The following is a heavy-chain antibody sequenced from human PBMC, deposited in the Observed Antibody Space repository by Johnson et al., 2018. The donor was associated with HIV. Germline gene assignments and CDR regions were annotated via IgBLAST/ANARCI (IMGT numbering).Heavy chain of an antibody. D-gene: IGHD3-3*01. CDR3: AKALGGSKSDEWATDYYDWSTAYPVHDPRAVVGVFDI. CDR2: INGDGSST. CDR1: GFTFSSHW. V-gene: IGHV3-74*01. J-gene: IGHJ3*02. Sequence: VQLVESGGGLVQPGGSLRLSCVASGFTFSSHWIHWVRQAPGKGLVWVSRINGDGSSTNYAHSVRGRFTISRDNAKNQLCLRITSLSNEDTALSHCAKALGGSKSDEWATDYYDWSTAYPVHDPRAVVGVFDIWGQGTMVTVSS.